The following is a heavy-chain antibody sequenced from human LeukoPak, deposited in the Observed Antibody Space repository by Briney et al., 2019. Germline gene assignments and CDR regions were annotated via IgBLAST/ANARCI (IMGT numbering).Heavy chain of an antibody. J-gene: IGHJ4*02. CDR3: AKAYRSGTYSPFDY. CDR2: ISGSGGTT. V-gene: IGHV3-23*01. D-gene: IGHD3-10*01. CDR1: RFTFTSYS. Sequence: GGSLRLSCTASRFTFTSYSMSWVRQAPGKGLGWVLAISGSGGTTYYADSVKGRFTISRDNPKNTLYLQMNSLRAEDTALYYCAKAYRSGTYSPFDYWGQGTLVTVSS.